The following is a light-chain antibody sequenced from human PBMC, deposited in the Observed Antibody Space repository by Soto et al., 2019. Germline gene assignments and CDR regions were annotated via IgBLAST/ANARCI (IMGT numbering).Light chain of an antibody. CDR3: QQRSNWPPNT. CDR1: QSVSSK. V-gene: IGKV3-11*01. CDR2: DAS. J-gene: IGKJ5*01. Sequence: EMVLTPSPATLSVSPGDRATLTFRASQSVSSKLAWYQQKPGQAPRLLIYDASNRATGIPARFSGSGSGTDFTLTISSLEPEDFAVYYCQQRSNWPPNTFGQGTRLEIK.